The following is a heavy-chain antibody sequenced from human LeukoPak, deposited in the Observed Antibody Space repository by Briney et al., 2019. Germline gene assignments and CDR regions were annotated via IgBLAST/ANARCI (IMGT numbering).Heavy chain of an antibody. CDR2: IKSKTDGGTT. D-gene: IGHD5-12*01. CDR3: TTPKYSGYDFYF. J-gene: IGHJ4*02. V-gene: IGHV3-15*07. Sequence: GGSLRLSCAASGFTFSKAWMYWVRQAPGKGLEWVGRIKSKTDGGTTGYAAPVKGRFTISRDDSKNTLFLQMNSLKTEDTATYYCTTPKYSGYDFYFWGQGTLVTVSS. CDR1: GFTFSKAW.